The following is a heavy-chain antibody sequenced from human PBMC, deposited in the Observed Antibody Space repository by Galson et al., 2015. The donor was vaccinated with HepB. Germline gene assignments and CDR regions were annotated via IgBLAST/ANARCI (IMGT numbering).Heavy chain of an antibody. D-gene: IGHD3-3*01. CDR1: GFTSSSYA. J-gene: IGHJ5*02. CDR3: ARGTVAYDFWSERPLDP. V-gene: IGHV3-30-3*01. CDR2: ISYDGSNK. Sequence: SLRLSCAASGFTSSSYAMHWVRQAPGKGLEWVAVISYDGSNKYYADSVKGRFTISRDNSKNTLYLQMNSLRAGDTAVYYCARGTVAYDFWSERPLDPWGQGTLVTVSS.